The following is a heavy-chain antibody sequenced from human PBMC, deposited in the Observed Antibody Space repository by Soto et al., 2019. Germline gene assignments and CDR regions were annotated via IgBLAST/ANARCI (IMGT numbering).Heavy chain of an antibody. D-gene: IGHD4-17*01. J-gene: IGHJ6*03. CDR2: IYYSGST. V-gene: IGHV4-39*01. CDR3: ARRDGDYVGYYYMDV. CDR1: GGSISSSSYY. Sequence: QLQLQESGPGLVKPSETLSLTCTVSGGSISSSSYYWGWIRQPPGKGLEWIGSIYYSGSTYYNPSLKSRVTISVDTSKNQFSLKLSSVTAADTAVYYCARRDGDYVGYYYMDVWGKGTTVTVSS.